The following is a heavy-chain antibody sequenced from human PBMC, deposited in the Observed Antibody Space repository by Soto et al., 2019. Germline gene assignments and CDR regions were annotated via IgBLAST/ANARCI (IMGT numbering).Heavy chain of an antibody. Sequence: GGSLRLSCAASGFTFSSYWMHWVRQAPGKGLVWVSRINSDGSSTSYADSVKGRFTISRDNAKNTLYLQMNSLRAEDTAVYYCARRSGIAAVDYWGQGTLVTVSS. CDR3: ARRSGIAAVDY. D-gene: IGHD6-13*01. J-gene: IGHJ4*02. V-gene: IGHV3-74*01. CDR2: INSDGSST. CDR1: GFTFSSYW.